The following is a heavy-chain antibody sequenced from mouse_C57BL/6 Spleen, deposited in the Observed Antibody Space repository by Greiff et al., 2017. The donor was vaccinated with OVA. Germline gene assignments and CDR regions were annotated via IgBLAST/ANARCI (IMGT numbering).Heavy chain of an antibody. D-gene: IGHD2-1*01. CDR2: IYPGDGDT. V-gene: IGHV1-80*01. CDR3: ARRGNLWYFDV. CDR1: GYAFSSYW. J-gene: IGHJ1*03. Sequence: QVQLQQSGPELVKPGASVKISCKASGYAFSSYWMNWVKQRPGKGLEWIGQIYPGDGDTNYNGKFKGKATLTADKSSSTAYMQLSSLTSEDSAVYFCARRGNLWYFDVWGTGTTVTVSS.